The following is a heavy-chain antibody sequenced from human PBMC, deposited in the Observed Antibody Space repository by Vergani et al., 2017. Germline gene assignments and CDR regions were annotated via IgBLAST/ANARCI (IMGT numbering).Heavy chain of an antibody. J-gene: IGHJ4*02. V-gene: IGHV4-34*01. D-gene: IGHD3-16*02. CDR2: INHSGST. CDR3: ARIHYVWGSYRYTFDY. CDR1: GGSFSGYY. Sequence: QVQLQQWGAGLLKPSETLSLTCAVYGGSFSGYYWSWIRQPPGKGLEWIGEINHSGSTNYNPSLKSRVTISVDTSKNQFSLKLSSVTAADTAVYYCARIHYVWGSYRYTFDYWGQGTLVTGSS.